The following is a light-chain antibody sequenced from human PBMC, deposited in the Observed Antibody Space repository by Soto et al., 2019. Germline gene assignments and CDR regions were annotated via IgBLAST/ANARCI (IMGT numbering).Light chain of an antibody. CDR3: EQYNTGVT. CDR2: GAS. CDR1: QSVSSN. V-gene: IGKV3-15*01. Sequence: EIVMTQSPATLSVSPGERATLSCRASQSVSSNLAWYQQKPGQAPRLLIYGASTRATGIPARFSGSGSGTEYTLTISSLQSEDFAVYYSEQYNTGVTFGQGTKMEIK. J-gene: IGKJ1*01.